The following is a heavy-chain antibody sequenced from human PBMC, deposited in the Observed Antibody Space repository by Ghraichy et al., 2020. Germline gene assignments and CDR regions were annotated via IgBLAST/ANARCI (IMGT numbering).Heavy chain of an antibody. CDR3: TRHFVSATSTRGYDY. D-gene: IGHD3-22*01. J-gene: IGHJ4*02. V-gene: IGHV3-73*01. CDR2: IRSKANSYAT. CDR1: GFTFSGSA. Sequence: GGSLRLSCAASGFTFSGSAMHWVRQASGKGLEWVGRIRSKANSYATAYAASVKGRFTISRDDSKNTAYLQMNSLKTEDTAVYYCTRHFVSATSTRGYDYWGQGTLVTVSS.